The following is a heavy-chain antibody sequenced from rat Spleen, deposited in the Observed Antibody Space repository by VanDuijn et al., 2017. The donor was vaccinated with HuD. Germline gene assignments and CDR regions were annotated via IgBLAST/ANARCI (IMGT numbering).Heavy chain of an antibody. CDR3: AKDKGEYNNLFDY. Sequence: EVQLVESDGGLVQPGRSLKLSCATSGFTFSDYYMAWVRQAPTKGLEWVATISYDGTNTYYRDSVQGRFTISRDNTKSTIYLQMDSLRSEDTATYYCAKDKGEYNNLFDYWGQGVMVTVTS. V-gene: IGHV5-29*01. CDR1: GFTFSDYY. D-gene: IGHD1-10*01. J-gene: IGHJ2*01. CDR2: ISYDGTNT.